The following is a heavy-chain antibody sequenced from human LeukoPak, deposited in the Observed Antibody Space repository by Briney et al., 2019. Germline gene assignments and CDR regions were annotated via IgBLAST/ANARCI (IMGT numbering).Heavy chain of an antibody. CDR3: ARRKSSSCRSTSCLLNWFDS. D-gene: IGHD2-2*01. V-gene: IGHV4-34*01. CDR1: GGPFSGYY. CDR2: INHSGTT. Sequence: SETLSLTCAVYGGPFSGYYWRWIRQTPGKGLEWIGEINHSGTTNYSPAIKSQVTIAIDTSNNHLSLKLSSVAPANTAFYYCARRKSSSCRSTSCLLNWFDSWGQGTLVTVSS. J-gene: IGHJ5*01.